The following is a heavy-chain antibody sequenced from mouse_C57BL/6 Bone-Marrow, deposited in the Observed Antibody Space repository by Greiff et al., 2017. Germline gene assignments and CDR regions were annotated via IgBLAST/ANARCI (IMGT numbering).Heavy chain of an antibody. V-gene: IGHV1-54*01. Sequence: VQLVESGAELVRPGTSVKVSCKASGYAFTNYLIEWVKQRPGQGLEWIGVINPGSGGTNYNEKFKGKATLTADKSSSTAYMQLSSLTSEDSAVYFCARGAQATGAWFAYWGQGALVTVSA. CDR1: GYAFTNYL. CDR2: INPGSGGT. D-gene: IGHD3-2*02. J-gene: IGHJ3*01. CDR3: ARGAQATGAWFAY.